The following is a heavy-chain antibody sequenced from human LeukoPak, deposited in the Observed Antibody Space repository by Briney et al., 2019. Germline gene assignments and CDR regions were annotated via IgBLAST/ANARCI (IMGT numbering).Heavy chain of an antibody. CDR3: ARVDSSSYYVKLDH. J-gene: IGHJ4*02. CDR1: GFTFSSYE. Sequence: GGSLRLSCAASGFTFSSYEMNWVRQAPGKGLEWVSYISSSGSTIYYADSVKGRFTISRDNAKNSLYVQMNSLRVEDTAIYYCARVDSSSYYVKLDHWGQGTLVTVSS. CDR2: ISSSGSTI. V-gene: IGHV3-48*03. D-gene: IGHD3-10*02.